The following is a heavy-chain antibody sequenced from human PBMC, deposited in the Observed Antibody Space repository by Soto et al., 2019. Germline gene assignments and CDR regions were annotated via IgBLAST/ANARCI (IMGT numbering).Heavy chain of an antibody. Sequence: QVQLQESGPGLVKPSQTVSLTCTVSGASISDDGYYWSWIRQHPGKALEGIGYIYCSGGIYSNPSRPARPTLSADTAENTRTLYPSAVTAAATAVYYGARVRMGTVSWSVYCYGGAVCGQGTAVLVSS. D-gene: IGHD2-15*01. CDR3: ARVRMGTVSWSVYCYGGAV. CDR1: GASISDDGYY. CDR2: IYCSGGI. J-gene: IGHJ6*02. V-gene: IGHV4-31*03.